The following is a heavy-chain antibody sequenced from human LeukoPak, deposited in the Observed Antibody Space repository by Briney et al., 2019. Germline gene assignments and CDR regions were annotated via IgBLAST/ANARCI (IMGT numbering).Heavy chain of an antibody. Sequence: GGSLRLSCAASGFTFSNYWMSWVRQAPGKGLEWVANIKQDRSEKYYVDSVKGRFTISRDNAKNTLYLQMNSLRAEDTAVYYCARGTYYVTPWGQGTLVTVSS. CDR3: ARGTYYVTP. D-gene: IGHD3-3*01. V-gene: IGHV3-7*01. CDR2: IKQDRSEK. CDR1: GFTFSNYW. J-gene: IGHJ5*02.